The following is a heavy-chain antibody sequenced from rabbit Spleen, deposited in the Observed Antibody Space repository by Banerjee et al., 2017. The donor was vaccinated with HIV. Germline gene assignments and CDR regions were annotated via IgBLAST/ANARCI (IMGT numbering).Heavy chain of an antibody. CDR2: IYDDKGTT. D-gene: IGHD1-1*01. J-gene: IGHJ4*01. CDR3: ARAPYVSSSGYLLPYYFNL. Sequence: QSLEESGGGLVKPGASLTLTCKASGFSFNSGYDMCWVRQAPGKGLEWIGIIYDDKGTTDYANWVNGRFTISSDNAQNTVDLKMTSLTAADTATYFCARAPYVSSSGYLLPYYFNLWGPGTLVTVS. CDR1: GFSFNSGYD. V-gene: IGHV1S40*01.